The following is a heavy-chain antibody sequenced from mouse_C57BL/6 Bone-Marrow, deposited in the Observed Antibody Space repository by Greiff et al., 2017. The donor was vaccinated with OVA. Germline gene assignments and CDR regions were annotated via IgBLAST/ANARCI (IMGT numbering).Heavy chain of an antibody. CDR1: GYTFNSYW. CDR2: IDPSDSYT. Sequence: QVQLQQPGAELVKPGASVKLSCKASGYTFNSYWMQWVKQRPGKGLEWIGEIDPSDSYTNYNQKFKGKATLTVDTSSSTAYMQLSSLTSEDSAVYYCARDRYYYGSSCRMDYWGQGTSVTASS. CDR3: ARDRYYYGSSCRMDY. J-gene: IGHJ4*01. V-gene: IGHV1-50*01. D-gene: IGHD1-1*01.